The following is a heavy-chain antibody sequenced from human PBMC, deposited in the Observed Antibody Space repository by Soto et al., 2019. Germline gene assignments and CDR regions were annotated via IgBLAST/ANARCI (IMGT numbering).Heavy chain of an antibody. V-gene: IGHV1-18*04. CDR1: DYIFTNFG. Sequence: ASVKVSCKASDYIFTNFGISWVRQAPGQGLEWMGWISGYNDNTNYAQKFQGRVTMTTDTSTSTAYMELSSLTSDDTAVYYCATDRVAFDMWGQGTKVTVSS. D-gene: IGHD3-22*01. CDR3: ATDRVAFDM. J-gene: IGHJ3*02. CDR2: ISGYNDNT.